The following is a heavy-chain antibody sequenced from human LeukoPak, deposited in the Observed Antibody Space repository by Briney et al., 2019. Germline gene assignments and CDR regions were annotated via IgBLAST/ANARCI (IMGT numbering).Heavy chain of an antibody. CDR2: ISSSSSTI. V-gene: IGHV3-48*01. D-gene: IGHD6-19*01. CDR1: GFTFSSYS. Sequence: GGSLRLSCAASGFTFSSYSMNWVRQAPGKGLEWVSYISSSSSTIYYADSVKGRFTISRGNAKNSLYLQMNSLRAEDTAVYYCARDRGSGWYYFDYWGQGTLVTVSS. CDR3: ARDRGSGWYYFDY. J-gene: IGHJ4*02.